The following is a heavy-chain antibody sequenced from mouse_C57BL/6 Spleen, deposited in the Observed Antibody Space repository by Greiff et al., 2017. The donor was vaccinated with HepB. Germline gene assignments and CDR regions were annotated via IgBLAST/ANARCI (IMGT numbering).Heavy chain of an antibody. V-gene: IGHV1-59*01. CDR3: SIYASYHNSNAMDD. J-gene: IGHJ4*01. Sequence: QVQLQQPGAQLVRPGTSVKLSCKASGYTFTSYWMNWVKQRPGQGLEWIGVIDPSDSYTNYNQKFKGKATLTVDTDSTTAYMQLSSLTSKDSAVSYCSIYASYHNSNAMDDGGQGTSVTAYS. D-gene: IGHD6-1*01. CDR1: GYTFTSYW. CDR2: IDPSDSYT.